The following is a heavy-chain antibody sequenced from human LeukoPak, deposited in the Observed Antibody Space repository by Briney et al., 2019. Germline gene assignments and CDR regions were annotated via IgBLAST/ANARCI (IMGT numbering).Heavy chain of an antibody. J-gene: IGHJ4*02. CDR1: GGSISSYY. Sequence: SETQILSCTVSGGSISSYYWSWIRQPPGKGLEWIGYIYYSGSTNYNPSLKSRVTISVDTSKNQFSLKLSSVTAADTAVYYCARDDWNDVLDYWGQRTLDTVSS. CDR2: IYYSGST. CDR3: ARDDWNDVLDY. D-gene: IGHD1-1*01. V-gene: IGHV4-59*01.